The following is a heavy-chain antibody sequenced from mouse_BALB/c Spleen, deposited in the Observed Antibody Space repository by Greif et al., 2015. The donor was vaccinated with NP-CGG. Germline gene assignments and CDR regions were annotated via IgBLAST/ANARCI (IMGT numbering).Heavy chain of an antibody. V-gene: IGHV14-3*02. CDR2: IDPANGNT. CDR3: ARFYYGYDGVYWYFDV. CDR1: GFNIKDTY. Sequence: VHVKQSGAELVKPGASVKLSCTASGFNIKDTYMHWVKQRPEQGLEWIGGIDPANGNTKYDPKFQGKATITADTSSNTAYLQLSSLTSEDTAVYYCARFYYGYDGVYWYFDVWGAGTTVTVSS. D-gene: IGHD2-2*01. J-gene: IGHJ1*01.